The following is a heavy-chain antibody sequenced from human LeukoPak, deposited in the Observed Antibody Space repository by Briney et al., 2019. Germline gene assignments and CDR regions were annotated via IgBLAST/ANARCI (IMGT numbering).Heavy chain of an antibody. CDR3: ARVLSSSRIDY. J-gene: IGHJ4*02. CDR1: GFTFSSYG. D-gene: IGHD6-6*01. V-gene: IGHV3-33*01. CDR2: IWYDGSNK. Sequence: PGGSLRLSCAASGFTFSSYGMHWVRQAPGKGLEWVAVIWYDGSNKYYADSVKGRFTISRDNSKNTLYLQMNSLRAEDTAVYYCARVLSSSRIDYWGQGTLVTVSS.